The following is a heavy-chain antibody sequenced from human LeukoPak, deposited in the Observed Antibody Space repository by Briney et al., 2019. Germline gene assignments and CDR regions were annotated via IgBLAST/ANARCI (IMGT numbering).Heavy chain of an antibody. J-gene: IGHJ4*02. D-gene: IGHD5-18*01. CDR2: ISDSGGRT. V-gene: IGHV3-23*01. Sequence: GGSLRLSCAASGFTFSSYAMNWVRQAPGKGLEWVSGISDSGGRTYYADSVKGRFTISRDNSKNTLYLQMNSLRAEDTAVYYCAKDLHVDTAMAAFDYWGQGTLVTVSS. CDR3: AKDLHVDTAMAAFDY. CDR1: GFTFSSYA.